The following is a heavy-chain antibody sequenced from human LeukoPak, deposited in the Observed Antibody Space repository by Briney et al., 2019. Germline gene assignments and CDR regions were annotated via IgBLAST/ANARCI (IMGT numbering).Heavy chain of an antibody. Sequence: GASVKVSCKASGYTFTSYGISWVRQAPGQGLEWMGWISAYNGNTNYAQKLQGRVTMTTDTSTSTAYMELRSLTSDDTAAYYCARDWWGYDVLTGDNWFDPWGQGTLVTVSS. CDR1: GYTFTSYG. J-gene: IGHJ5*02. CDR3: ARDWWGYDVLTGDNWFDP. D-gene: IGHD3-9*01. CDR2: ISAYNGNT. V-gene: IGHV1-18*01.